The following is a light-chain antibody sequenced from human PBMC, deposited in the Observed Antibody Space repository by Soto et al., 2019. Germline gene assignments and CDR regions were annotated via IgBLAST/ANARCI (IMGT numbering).Light chain of an antibody. Sequence: QSVLTQPPSVSDAPRQNVSISCSGSSSNIGRNAVNWYQQFPGKAPKLLVYYDDLLPSGVSDRFSGSRSGTSASLAISGLQSEDEADYYCATWDDSLDGWVFGGGTKLTVL. CDR2: YDD. J-gene: IGLJ3*02. CDR1: SSNIGRNA. V-gene: IGLV1-36*01. CDR3: ATWDDSLDGWV.